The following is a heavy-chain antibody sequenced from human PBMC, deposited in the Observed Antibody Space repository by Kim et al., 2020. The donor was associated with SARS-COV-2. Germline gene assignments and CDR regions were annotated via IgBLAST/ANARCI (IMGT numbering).Heavy chain of an antibody. V-gene: IGHV4-59*01. J-gene: IGHJ6*02. CDR2: IYYSGST. CDR1: GGSISSYY. D-gene: IGHD6-13*01. Sequence: SETLSLTCTVSGGSISSYYWSWIRQPPGKGLEWIGYIYYSGSTNYNPSLKSRVTISVDTSKNQFSLKLSSVTAADTAVYYCARDRIAAADGGFYYYYGMDVWGQGTTVTVSS. CDR3: ARDRIAAADGGFYYYYGMDV.